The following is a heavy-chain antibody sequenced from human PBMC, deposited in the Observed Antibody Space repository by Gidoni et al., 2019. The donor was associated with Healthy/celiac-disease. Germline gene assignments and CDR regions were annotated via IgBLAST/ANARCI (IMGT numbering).Heavy chain of an antibody. V-gene: IGHV1-69*01. CDR1: GGTFSSYA. CDR2: IIPILGSA. D-gene: IGHD3-9*01. CDR3: ARLWHYDILTARSS. Sequence: QVQLVQSGAEVKQPGSWGKVSCKASGGTFSSYAISWVRQAPGQGLEWMGGIIPILGSANYAQKFQGRVTITADESTSTAYRELSSLRSEDTSVYYCARLWHYDILTARSSWGQGTLVTVSS. J-gene: IGHJ5*02.